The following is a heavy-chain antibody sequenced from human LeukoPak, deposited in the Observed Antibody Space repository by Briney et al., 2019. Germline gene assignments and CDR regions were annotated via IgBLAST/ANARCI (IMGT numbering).Heavy chain of an antibody. CDR3: ARDYCSGGSCYYWFDP. V-gene: IGHV1-2*02. CDR2: INPNSGGT. Sequence: ASVTVSCKASGYTFTGYYMHWVRQAPGQGLEWMGWINPNSGGTNYAQKFQGRVTMTRDTSISTAYMELSRLRSDDTAVYYCARDYCSGGSCYYWFDPWGQGTLVTVSS. D-gene: IGHD2-15*01. CDR1: GYTFTGYY. J-gene: IGHJ5*02.